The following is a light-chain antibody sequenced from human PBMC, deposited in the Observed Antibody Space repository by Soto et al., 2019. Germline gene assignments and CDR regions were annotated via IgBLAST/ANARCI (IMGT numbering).Light chain of an antibody. CDR3: QQYDDWLET. CDR2: DAS. J-gene: IGKJ1*01. V-gene: IGKV3-15*01. Sequence: EKVMTQSPATLSVSPGERATLSCRASQSVSSNLAWYQQKPGQAPRLLIYDASTRATGIPARFSGSGSGTEFTLTISSLQSEDLAVYYCQQYDDWLETFGQGTKVDIK. CDR1: QSVSSN.